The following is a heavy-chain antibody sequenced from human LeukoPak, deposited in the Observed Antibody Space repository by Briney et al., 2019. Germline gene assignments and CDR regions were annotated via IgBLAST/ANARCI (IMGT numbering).Heavy chain of an antibody. D-gene: IGHD2-21*02. J-gene: IGHJ6*03. Sequence: PSETLSLTCTVSGGSVSSYYWIWIRQPPGKGLEWIGYIYYSGSTNYNPSLKSRVTISADTSKNQFSLKLSSVTAADTAVYYCARVWGGDCYSFSYSYMDVWGKGTTVTVSS. CDR1: GGSVSSYY. V-gene: IGHV4-59*02. CDR3: ARVWGGDCYSFSYSYMDV. CDR2: IYYSGST.